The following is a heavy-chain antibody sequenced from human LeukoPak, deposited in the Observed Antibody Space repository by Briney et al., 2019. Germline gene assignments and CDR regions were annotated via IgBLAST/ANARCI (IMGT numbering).Heavy chain of an antibody. J-gene: IGHJ4*02. CDR1: GGTFSSYA. Sequence: ASVKVSCKASGGTFSSYAISCVRQAPGQGLEWMGRIIPILGIANYAQKFQGRVTITADKSTSTVYMELSSLRSEDTAVYYCARDTSSGYYYYFDYWGQGTLVTVSS. V-gene: IGHV1-69*04. D-gene: IGHD3-22*01. CDR3: ARDTSSGYYYYFDY. CDR2: IIPILGIA.